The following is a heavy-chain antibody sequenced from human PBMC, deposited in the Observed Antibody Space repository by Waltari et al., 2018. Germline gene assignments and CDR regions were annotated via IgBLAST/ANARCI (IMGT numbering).Heavy chain of an antibody. CDR3: ARAGALITMIPDAFDI. Sequence: QVQLQESGPGLVKPSETLSLTCTVPGGHISSYHWSWIRPPPGKGLEWIGYIYYSGSTNYNPSLKSRVTISVDTSKNQFSLKLSSVTAADTAVYYCARAGALITMIPDAFDIWGQGTMVTVSS. V-gene: IGHV4-59*01. D-gene: IGHD3-22*01. J-gene: IGHJ3*02. CDR1: GGHISSYH. CDR2: IYYSGST.